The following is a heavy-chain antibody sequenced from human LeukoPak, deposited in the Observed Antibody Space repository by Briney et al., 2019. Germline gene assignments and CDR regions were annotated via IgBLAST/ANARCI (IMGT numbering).Heavy chain of an antibody. CDR3: ARDQGTAMAPYYFDY. V-gene: IGHV3-48*03. CDR1: GFTLSSYE. D-gene: IGHD5-18*01. Sequence: PGGSLRLSCAASGFTLSSYEMNWVRQAPGKGLEWVSYISDTGSSIYYADSVKGRFTIFRDNAENSLYLQMNSLRVEDTAIYYCARDQGTAMAPYYFDYWGQGTLVTVSS. J-gene: IGHJ4*02. CDR2: ISDTGSSI.